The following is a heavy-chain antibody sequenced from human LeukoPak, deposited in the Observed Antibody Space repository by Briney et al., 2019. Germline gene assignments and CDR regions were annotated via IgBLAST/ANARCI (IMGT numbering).Heavy chain of an antibody. CDR1: GGSISSSSYY. V-gene: IGHV4-39*01. D-gene: IGHD4-23*01. CDR2: IYYSGST. Sequence: SETLSLTCTVSGGSISSSSYYWGWIRQPPGKGLEWIGSIYYSGSTYYNPSLKSRVTISVDTSKNQFSLKLSSVTAADTAVYYCARDLARWLDYWGQGTLVTVSS. J-gene: IGHJ4*02. CDR3: ARDLARWLDY.